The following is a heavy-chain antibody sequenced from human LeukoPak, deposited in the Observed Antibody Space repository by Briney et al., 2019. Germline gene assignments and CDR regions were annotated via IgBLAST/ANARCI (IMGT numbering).Heavy chain of an antibody. V-gene: IGHV1-8*01. D-gene: IGHD3-3*01. J-gene: IGHJ5*02. Sequence: ASVKVSCKASGYTFTSYDINWVRQATGQGLEWMGWMNPNSGNTGYAQKFQGRVTMTRNSSISTAYMELSSLRSEDTAVYYCALGPITIFGVVIGRRNWFDPWGQGTLVTVSS. CDR1: GYTFTSYD. CDR2: MNPNSGNT. CDR3: ALGPITIFGVVIGRRNWFDP.